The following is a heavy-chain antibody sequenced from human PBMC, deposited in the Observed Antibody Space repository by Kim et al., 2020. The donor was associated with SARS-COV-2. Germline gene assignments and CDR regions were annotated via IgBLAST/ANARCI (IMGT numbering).Heavy chain of an antibody. Sequence: SETLSLTCAVYGGSFSGYYWSWIRQPPGKGLEWIGEINHSGSTNYNPSLKSRVTISVDTSKNQFSLKLSSVTAADTAVYYCARGGSSSHYYYYGMDVWGQGTAVAVS. J-gene: IGHJ6*02. V-gene: IGHV4-34*01. D-gene: IGHD6-6*01. CDR3: ARGGSSSHYYYYGMDV. CDR2: INHSGST. CDR1: GGSFSGYY.